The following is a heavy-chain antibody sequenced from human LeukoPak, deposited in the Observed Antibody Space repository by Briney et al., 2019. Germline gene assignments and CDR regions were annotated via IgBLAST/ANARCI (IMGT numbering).Heavy chain of an antibody. CDR3: ARGGTSTPPAVDY. CDR1: GFTFTSYA. V-gene: IGHV1-3*01. CDR2: INAGNGNT. D-gene: IGHD1-1*01. J-gene: IGHJ4*02. Sequence: ASVKVSCKASGFTFTSYAMHWVRQAPGQRLDWMGWINAGNGNTRYSQKFQGRVTITRDTSASTAYMELSSLRSEATAVYYCARGGTSTPPAVDYWGQGSLVTVSS.